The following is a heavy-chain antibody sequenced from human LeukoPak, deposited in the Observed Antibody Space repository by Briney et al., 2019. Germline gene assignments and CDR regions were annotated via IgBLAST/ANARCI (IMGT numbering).Heavy chain of an antibody. CDR1: GFTFSSYW. V-gene: IGHV3-74*01. Sequence: GGSLRLSCVASGFTFSSYWMHWVRQAPGEGLVWISRINSDGSTTTYADSVKGRFTISRDNAKNTLYLQMNSLRVEDTAVYYCARSTTHPYYNYMDVWGKGTTVTLSS. J-gene: IGHJ6*03. CDR3: ARSTTHPYYNYMDV. CDR2: INSDGSTT. D-gene: IGHD4-17*01.